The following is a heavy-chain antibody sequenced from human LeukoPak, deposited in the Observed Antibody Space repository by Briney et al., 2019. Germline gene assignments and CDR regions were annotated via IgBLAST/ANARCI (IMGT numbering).Heavy chain of an antibody. Sequence: GGSLRLSCVTSGFIFSNYWMNWVRQAPGKGLEWVANIKQDGSETYYVDAVKGRFTISRDNARNSLSLQMNSLRDEDTAVYYCCFRSGYPDYWGQGTLVTVSS. J-gene: IGHJ4*02. CDR1: GFIFSNYW. V-gene: IGHV3-7*01. D-gene: IGHD3-3*01. CDR3: CFRSGYPDY. CDR2: IKQDGSET.